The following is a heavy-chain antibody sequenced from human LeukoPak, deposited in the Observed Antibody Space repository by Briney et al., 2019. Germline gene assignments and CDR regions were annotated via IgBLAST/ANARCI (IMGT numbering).Heavy chain of an antibody. V-gene: IGHV3-30*02. CDR3: ASDTAMVIDY. Sequence: GGSLRLSCAASGFTFRNYGMQWVRQAPGKGLEWVAFIRYDGSNKYYADSVKGRFIISRDNSKNTLYLQMNSLRAEDTAVYYCASDTAMVIDYWGQGTLVTVSS. D-gene: IGHD5-18*01. CDR1: GFTFRNYG. CDR2: IRYDGSNK. J-gene: IGHJ4*02.